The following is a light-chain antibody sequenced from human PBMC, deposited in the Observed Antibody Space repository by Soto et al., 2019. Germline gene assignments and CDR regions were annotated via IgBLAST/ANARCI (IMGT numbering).Light chain of an antibody. J-gene: IGKJ4*01. Sequence: DIQMTQSPSTLSASVGDRVTITCRASQSISSWLAWYQQKPGKAPKLLIYDASSLESGVPSRFSGSGSGTEFTLTISSLQPDDFATYYCQQYISYWFTFGGGTKVEIK. CDR3: QQYISYWFT. CDR1: QSISSW. V-gene: IGKV1-5*01. CDR2: DAS.